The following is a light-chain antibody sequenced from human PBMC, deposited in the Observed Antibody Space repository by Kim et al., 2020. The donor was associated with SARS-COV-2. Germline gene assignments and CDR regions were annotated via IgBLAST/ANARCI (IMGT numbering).Light chain of an antibody. CDR2: DTN. CDR3: LLYYGGRRV. CDR1: TASVTSNHY. Sequence: GGTVTIPCDSTTASVTSNHYAFWFQQRPGQVPKTLIYDTNKRQSWTPSRFSGSLRGGKAALTLSGAQAEDEADYYCLLYYGGRRVFGGGTQLTVL. J-gene: IGLJ3*02. V-gene: IGLV7-46*01.